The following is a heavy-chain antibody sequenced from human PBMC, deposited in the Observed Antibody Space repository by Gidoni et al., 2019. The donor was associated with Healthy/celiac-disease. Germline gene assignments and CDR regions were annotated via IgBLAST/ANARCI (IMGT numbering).Heavy chain of an antibody. CDR2: ISGSGGST. CDR3: AKHIGVRFLEWLSPFDY. Sequence: EVQLLESGGGLVQPGGSLRLSCAASGFTFSSYAMSWVRQAPGKGLEWVSAISGSGGSTYYADSVKGRFTISRDNSKNTLYLQMNSLRAEDTAVYYCAKHIGVRFLEWLSPFDYWGQGTLVTVSS. J-gene: IGHJ4*02. V-gene: IGHV3-23*01. CDR1: GFTFSSYA. D-gene: IGHD3-3*01.